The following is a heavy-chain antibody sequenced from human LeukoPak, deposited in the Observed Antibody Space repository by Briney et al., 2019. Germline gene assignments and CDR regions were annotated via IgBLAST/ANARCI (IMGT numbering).Heavy chain of an antibody. CDR3: ARGNLWFGELVY. V-gene: IGHV3-21*01. CDR1: GFTFSSYS. D-gene: IGHD3-10*01. J-gene: IGHJ4*02. CDR2: ISSSPSYI. Sequence: GGSLRLSCAASGFTFSSYSMNWVRQAPGKGLEWVSSISSSPSYIYYADSVQGRITISRDNAKNSLYLQMNSLRAEDTAVYYCARGNLWFGELVYWGQGTLVTVSS.